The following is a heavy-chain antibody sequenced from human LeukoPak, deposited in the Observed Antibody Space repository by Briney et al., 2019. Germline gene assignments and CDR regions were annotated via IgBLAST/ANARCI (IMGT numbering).Heavy chain of an antibody. CDR2: ISGSGSST. D-gene: IGHD3-22*01. CDR3: AKDRYYDSTGSQLDY. J-gene: IGHJ4*02. Sequence: PGGSLRLSCAASGFTFSSYGMSWVRQAPGKGLEWVPAISGSGSSTYYADSVKGRFTISRDNSKNTLYLQMSSLRAEDTAVYYCAKDRYYDSTGSQLDYWGQGTLVTVSS. CDR1: GFTFSSYG. V-gene: IGHV3-23*01.